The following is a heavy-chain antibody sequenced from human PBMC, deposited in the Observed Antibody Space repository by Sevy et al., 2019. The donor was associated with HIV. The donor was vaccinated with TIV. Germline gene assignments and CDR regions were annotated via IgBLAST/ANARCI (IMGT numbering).Heavy chain of an antibody. J-gene: IGHJ4*02. V-gene: IGHV3-30*03. D-gene: IGHD1-26*01. CDR1: GFTFSTYA. CDR2: TSYDGNTK. CDR3: ARGSRGTFGS. Sequence: GGSLRLSCAGSGFTFSTYAMHWVRQAPGKGLDWVAVTSYDGNTKYYADSVKGRFTISRDNSKNTLYLQMNSLRAEDTAVYYCARGSRGTFGSWGQGTLVTVSS.